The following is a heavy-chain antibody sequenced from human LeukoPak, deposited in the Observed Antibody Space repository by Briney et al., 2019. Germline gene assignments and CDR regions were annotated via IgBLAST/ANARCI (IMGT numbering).Heavy chain of an antibody. D-gene: IGHD2-2*02. CDR2: INWDGGST. V-gene: IGHV3-43*01. J-gene: IGHJ4*02. Sequence: GGSLRLSCAASGFNFEDYTMHWVRQTPGKGLERVSVINWDGGSTYYADSVKGRFAISRDNNKNSLYLQMTSLRTEDAALYYCTKGSNTWPSLFDYWGQGTLVTVSS. CDR3: TKGSNTWPSLFDY. CDR1: GFNFEDYT.